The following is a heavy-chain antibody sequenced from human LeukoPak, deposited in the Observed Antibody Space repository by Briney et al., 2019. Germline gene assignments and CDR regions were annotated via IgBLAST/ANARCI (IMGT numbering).Heavy chain of an antibody. CDR3: ARGEVPAAIPSPQNQYNWFDP. J-gene: IGHJ5*02. D-gene: IGHD2-2*01. CDR1: GGSFSGYY. Sequence: SETLSLTCAVYGGSFSGYYWSWIRQPPGKGLEWIGEINHSGGTNYNPSLKSRVTISVDTSKNQFSLKLSSVTAADTAVYYCARGEVPAAIPSPQNQYNWFDPWGQGTLVTVSS. CDR2: INHSGGT. V-gene: IGHV4-34*01.